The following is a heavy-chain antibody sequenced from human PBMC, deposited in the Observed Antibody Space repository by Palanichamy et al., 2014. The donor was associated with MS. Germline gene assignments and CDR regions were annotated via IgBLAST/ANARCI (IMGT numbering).Heavy chain of an antibody. Sequence: QVQVVQSGAEVKKPGASVKVSCKTSGYTFTTYTMHWVRQAPGQRLEWMGWINPDNGNTKYSQTFQGRVTITRDTSASTGYMELSSLRSEDTAVYYCARTNGYFDYWGQGTLVTVSS. V-gene: IGHV1-3*01. CDR2: INPDNGNT. D-gene: IGHD2-8*01. J-gene: IGHJ4*02. CDR3: ARTNGYFDY. CDR1: GYTFTTYT.